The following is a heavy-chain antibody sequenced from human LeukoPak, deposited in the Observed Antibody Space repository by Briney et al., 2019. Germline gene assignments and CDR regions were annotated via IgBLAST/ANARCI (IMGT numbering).Heavy chain of an antibody. CDR2: ISYDGGYQ. CDR1: GFNFGSYA. CDR3: ATESSLSN. D-gene: IGHD3-16*02. V-gene: IGHV3-30*03. J-gene: IGHJ4*01. Sequence: GGSLRLSCAASGFNFGSYAMDWVRQAPGKGLEWVGDISYDGGYQSYAVSVRGRFTISRDNSKNTLFLQMNSLRPEDAAVYYCATESSLSNWGHGTLVTVSS.